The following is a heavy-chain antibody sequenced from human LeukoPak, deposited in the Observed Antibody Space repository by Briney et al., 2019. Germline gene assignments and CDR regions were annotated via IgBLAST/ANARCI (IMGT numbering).Heavy chain of an antibody. Sequence: GGSLRLSCAASGFTFSSYSMNWVRQAPGKGLEWVSYISSSSSTIYYADSVKGRFTISRDNAKNSLYLQMNSLRAEDTAVYYCARDPKAYDSYYFDYWGQGTLVTVSS. J-gene: IGHJ4*02. CDR2: ISSSSSTI. V-gene: IGHV3-48*01. D-gene: IGHD3-3*01. CDR3: ARDPKAYDSYYFDY. CDR1: GFTFSSYS.